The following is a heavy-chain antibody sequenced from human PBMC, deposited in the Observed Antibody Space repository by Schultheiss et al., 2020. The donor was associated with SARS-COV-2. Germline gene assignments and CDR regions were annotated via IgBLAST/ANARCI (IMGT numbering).Heavy chain of an antibody. CDR1: GGSISSYY. CDR3: ARYLYSSSWYYDY. D-gene: IGHD6-13*01. Sequence: SETLSLTCTVSGGSISSYYWSWIRQPPGKGLEWIGEIYHSGSTNYNPSLKSRVTISVDTSKNQFSLKLSSVTAADTAVYYCARYLYSSSWYYDYWGQGTLVTVSS. V-gene: IGHV4-59*12. J-gene: IGHJ4*02. CDR2: IYHSGST.